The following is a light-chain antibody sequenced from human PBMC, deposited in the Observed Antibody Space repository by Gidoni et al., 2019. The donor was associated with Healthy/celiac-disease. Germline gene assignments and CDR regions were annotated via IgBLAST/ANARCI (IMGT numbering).Light chain of an antibody. CDR3: QQYYSTPGT. CDR2: WAS. V-gene: IGKV4-1*01. J-gene: IGKJ5*01. CDR1: QSVLYSSNNKNY. Sequence: DIVMTQSPDSLAVSLGERATINCKSSQSVLYSSNNKNYLAWYQQKPGQPPKLLIYWASTRESGVPDRFSGSGSGTDFTLTISSLQAEDVAVYYCQQYYSTPGTFAQXTRLEIK.